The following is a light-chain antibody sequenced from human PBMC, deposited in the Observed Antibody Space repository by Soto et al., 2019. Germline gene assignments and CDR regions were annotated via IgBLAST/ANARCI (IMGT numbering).Light chain of an antibody. CDR2: RTN. V-gene: IGLV1-47*01. CDR1: SFNIGSND. CDR3: VAWAFSLGGQV. Sequence: QSVLTQPPSASGAPGPRVPISFSGSSFNIGSNDVYWYQQLPGTAPKLLMYRTNRRPSGVPDRFSGSKSGTSASLAISGHRSEYEADYYCVAWAFSLGGQVFGTRTKVTVL. J-gene: IGLJ1*01.